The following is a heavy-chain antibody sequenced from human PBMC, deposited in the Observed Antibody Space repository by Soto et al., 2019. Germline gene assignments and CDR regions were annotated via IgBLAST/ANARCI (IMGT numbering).Heavy chain of an antibody. D-gene: IGHD4-4*01. CDR2: VNHSGST. J-gene: IGHJ4*02. Sequence: QVQLQQWGAGLLKPSETLSLTCAVYGGSFSGYYWCWIRQPPGKGLEWIGEVNHSGSTNYNPSLKSRVTISVDTSKNQFSLKLSSVTAADTAVYYCAGWDYSFDYWGQGTLVTVSS. CDR1: GGSFSGYY. V-gene: IGHV4-34*01. CDR3: AGWDYSFDY.